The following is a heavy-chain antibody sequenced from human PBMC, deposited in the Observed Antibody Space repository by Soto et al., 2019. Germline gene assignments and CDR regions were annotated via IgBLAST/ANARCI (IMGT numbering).Heavy chain of an antibody. CDR1: GYTFTSYG. D-gene: IGHD3-3*01. V-gene: IGHV1-18*01. CDR2: ISAYNGNT. Sequence: ASVKVSCKASGYTFTSYGISWVRQAPGQGLEWMGWISAYNGNTNYAQKLQGRVTMTTDTSTSTAYMELRSLRSDDTALYYCARWNYDFWSGYYLNDYWGQGTLVTVSS. CDR3: ARWNYDFWSGYYLNDY. J-gene: IGHJ4*02.